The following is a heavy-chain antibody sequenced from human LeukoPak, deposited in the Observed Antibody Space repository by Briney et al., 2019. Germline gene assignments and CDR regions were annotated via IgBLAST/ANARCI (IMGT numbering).Heavy chain of an antibody. D-gene: IGHD4-11*01. Sequence: GGSLRLSCAASRFNLSAYTMNWVRQAPGKGLEWVSSISSRSVYIYYADSLKGRFTISRDNSKNTLYLQMNSLRAEDTAVYYCAKFLTTVTLYYFDYWGQGTLVTVSS. J-gene: IGHJ4*02. V-gene: IGHV3-21*04. CDR1: RFNLSAYT. CDR2: ISSRSVYI. CDR3: AKFLTTVTLYYFDY.